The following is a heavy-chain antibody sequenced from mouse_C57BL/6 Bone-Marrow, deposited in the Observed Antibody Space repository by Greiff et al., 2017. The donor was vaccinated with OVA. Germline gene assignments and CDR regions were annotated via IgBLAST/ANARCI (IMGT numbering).Heavy chain of an antibody. CDR1: GYSFTDYN. CDR3: ARTLYYYGSLHWYFDV. Sequence: VQLQQSGPELVKPGASVKISCKASGYSFTDYNMNWVKQSNGKSLEWIGVINPNYGTTSYNQKFKGKATLTVDQSSITTYMPLNHLTSEDSSVYYFARTLYYYGSLHWYFDVWGTGTTVTVSS. J-gene: IGHJ1*03. CDR2: INPNYGTT. D-gene: IGHD1-1*01. V-gene: IGHV1-39*01.